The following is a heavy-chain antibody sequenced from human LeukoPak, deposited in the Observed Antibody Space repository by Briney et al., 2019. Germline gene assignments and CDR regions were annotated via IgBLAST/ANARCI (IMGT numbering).Heavy chain of an antibody. D-gene: IGHD2-2*01. CDR2: IIPIFGTA. V-gene: IGHV1-69*13. CDR3: ASGVEYQLLQGNWFDP. Sequence: SVKVSCKASGGTFSSYAISWMRQAPGQGHEWMGGIIPIFGTANYAQKFQGRVTITADESTSTAYMELSSLRSEDTAVYYCASGVEYQLLQGNWFDPWGQGTLVTVSS. CDR1: GGTFSSYA. J-gene: IGHJ5*02.